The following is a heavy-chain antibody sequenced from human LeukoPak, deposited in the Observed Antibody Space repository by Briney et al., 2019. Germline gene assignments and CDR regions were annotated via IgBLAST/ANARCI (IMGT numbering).Heavy chain of an antibody. Sequence: GGSLRLSCAASGFTFSVYAMSWVRQAPGKGLEWVSTISGSGGTTYNADSVKGRFTISRDNSKNTLYLQMNSLRAEDTAVYYCARRAGAYSHPYDYWGQGTLVTVSS. CDR3: ARRAGAYSHPYDY. CDR2: ISGSGGTT. J-gene: IGHJ4*02. V-gene: IGHV3-23*01. CDR1: GFTFSVYA. D-gene: IGHD4/OR15-4a*01.